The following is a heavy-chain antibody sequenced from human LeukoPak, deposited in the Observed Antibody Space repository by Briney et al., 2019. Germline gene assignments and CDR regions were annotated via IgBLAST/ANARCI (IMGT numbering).Heavy chain of an antibody. V-gene: IGHV3-7*01. J-gene: IGHJ5*02. CDR2: IKEDGSAQ. CDR3: ATSSNAPGNH. CDR1: GFTFNSYW. Sequence: GGSLRLSCAASGFTFNSYWMSWVRQAPGKGLEWVANIKEDGSAQYYADSVKGRFTISRDNAQNSLNLQMNSLRAEDTAVYYCATSSNAPGNHWGQGTLVTVSS. D-gene: IGHD2-2*01.